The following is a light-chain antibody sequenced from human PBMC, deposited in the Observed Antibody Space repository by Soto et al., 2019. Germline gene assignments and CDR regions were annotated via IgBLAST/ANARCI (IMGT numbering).Light chain of an antibody. V-gene: IGLV1-44*01. J-gene: IGLJ2*01. CDR1: SSNIGIND. CDR2: DTA. CDR3: AALDYSLNGSV. Sequence: QPVLTQTPSASGTPGQRVTLSCSGSSSNIGINDVHWYRQHSGAAPHILIYDTAQRATGVPDRFSGSRSGTSASLTISGLQSDDEAEDHYAALDYSLNGSVFGGGTKLTVL.